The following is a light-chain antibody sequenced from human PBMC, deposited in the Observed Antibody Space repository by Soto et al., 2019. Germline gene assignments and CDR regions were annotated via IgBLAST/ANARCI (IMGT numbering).Light chain of an antibody. J-gene: IGKJ5*01. CDR2: DAS. CDR3: QQYNSWPPIT. V-gene: IGKV3-15*01. CDR1: QSVSSN. Sequence: MTQSPSTLSVSPGARADLSCRASQSVSSNLAWYQHKPGQAPRLLIYDASTRATSIPDRVSGGGSGTEFTLTIVSLQSEDFVVYYCQQYNSWPPITFGKGTRLEIK.